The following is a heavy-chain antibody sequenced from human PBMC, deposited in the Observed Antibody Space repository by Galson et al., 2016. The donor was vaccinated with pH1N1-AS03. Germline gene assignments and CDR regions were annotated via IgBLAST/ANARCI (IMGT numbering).Heavy chain of an antibody. Sequence: GYTFTTYDINWVRQAAGQGLEWMGWMTPNNGNTGYAQRFQGRVTMTRNTSISTAYVELSGLQSEDTAVYYCARSFLGETDDWGQGTLVIVSS. V-gene: IGHV1-8*01. J-gene: IGHJ4*02. CDR2: MTPNNGNT. CDR3: ARSFLGETDD. D-gene: IGHD3-16*01. CDR1: GYTFTTYD.